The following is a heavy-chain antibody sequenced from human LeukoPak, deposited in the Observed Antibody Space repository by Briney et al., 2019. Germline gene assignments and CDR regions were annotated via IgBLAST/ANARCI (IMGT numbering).Heavy chain of an antibody. CDR2: INRDGSTK. CDR1: GFTFSNSL. Sequence: GGSLRLSCAASGFTFSNSLMAWVRQAPGKGLQWVANINRDGSTKHYADSLKGRFTISRDNPKNSLYLQMNNLRADDTAVYYCTRDTEGSLDYWGQGILVTVAS. J-gene: IGHJ4*02. D-gene: IGHD1-26*01. V-gene: IGHV3-7*01. CDR3: TRDTEGSLDY.